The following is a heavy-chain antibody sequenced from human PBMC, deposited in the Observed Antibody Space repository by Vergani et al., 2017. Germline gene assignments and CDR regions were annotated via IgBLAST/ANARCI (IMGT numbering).Heavy chain of an antibody. CDR1: GFTFSSYA. CDR3: ATPSIAAAGTHLFVDNYWYFDL. J-gene: IGHJ2*01. V-gene: IGHV3-23*04. D-gene: IGHD6-13*01. CDR2: ISGSGGST. Sequence: EVQLVESGGGLVKPGGSLRLSCAASGFTFSSYAMSWVRQAPGKGLEWVSAISGSGGSTYYADSVKGRFTISRDNSKNTLYLQMNSLRAEDTAVYYCATPSIAAAGTHLFVDNYWYFDLWGRGTLVTVSS.